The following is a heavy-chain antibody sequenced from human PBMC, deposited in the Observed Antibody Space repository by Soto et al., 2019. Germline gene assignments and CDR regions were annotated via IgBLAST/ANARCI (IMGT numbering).Heavy chain of an antibody. D-gene: IGHD2-2*01. Sequence: SETQCLTCTVAGGYSSGLYWSWIRQPPGKGLEWIGYIYHSGSTYYNPSLKSRVTISVDRSKNQFSLKLSSVTAADTAVYYCARVPDRWGQGTLVTVSS. CDR1: GGYSSGLY. J-gene: IGHJ5*02. CDR3: ARVPDR. CDR2: IYHSGST. V-gene: IGHV4-30-2*01.